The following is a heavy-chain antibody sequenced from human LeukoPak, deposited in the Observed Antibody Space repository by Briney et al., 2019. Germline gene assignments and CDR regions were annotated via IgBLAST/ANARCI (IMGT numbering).Heavy chain of an antibody. CDR2: IYSGGST. D-gene: IGHD1-1*01. Sequence: PAETLRLSGAASGFTVSSNYMSWVRQPPGKGLEWVSVIYSGGSTYYAHSVKGRFTISRDNSKNTLYLQMNGLRAEDTAVYYCARDSGWNDYYFDYWGQGTLVTVSS. CDR1: GFTVSSNY. J-gene: IGHJ4*02. V-gene: IGHV3-53*01. CDR3: ARDSGWNDYYFDY.